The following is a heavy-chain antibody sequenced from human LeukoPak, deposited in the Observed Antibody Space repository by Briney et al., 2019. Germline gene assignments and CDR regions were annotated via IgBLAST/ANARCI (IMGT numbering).Heavy chain of an antibody. CDR2: INPKNAGT. J-gene: IGHJ4*02. Sequence: ASVMVSCKASAYTFTDYYMHWVRQAPGQGLEWMGWINPKNAGTNYAQKFQGRVTMTRDTSTGTVYMELSRLRSDDTAVYYCARTLYIAAAPGGFDYWGQGTLVTVSS. CDR3: ARTLYIAAAPGGFDY. V-gene: IGHV1-2*02. D-gene: IGHD6-13*01. CDR1: AYTFTDYY.